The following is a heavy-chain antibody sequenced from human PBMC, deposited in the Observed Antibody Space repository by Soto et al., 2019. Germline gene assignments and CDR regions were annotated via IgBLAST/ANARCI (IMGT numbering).Heavy chain of an antibody. CDR3: ARGSYDFWSGYYSYYYYYMDV. V-gene: IGHV3-21*01. J-gene: IGHJ6*03. Sequence: ESGGGLVKPGGSLRLSCAASGFTFSSYSMNWVRQAPGKGLEWVSSISSSSSYIYYADSVKGRFTISRDNAKNSLYLQMNSLRAEDTAVYYCARGSYDFWSGYYSYYYYYMDVWGKGTTVTVSS. CDR2: ISSSSSYI. CDR1: GFTFSSYS. D-gene: IGHD3-3*01.